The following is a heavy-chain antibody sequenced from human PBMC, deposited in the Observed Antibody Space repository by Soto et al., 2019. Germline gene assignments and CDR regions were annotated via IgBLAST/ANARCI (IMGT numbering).Heavy chain of an antibody. V-gene: IGHV4-59*08. CDR2: LYYSGST. CDR1: GGSLSTYY. Sequence: QVQLQESSPGLVKPSETLSLTCSVSGGSLSTYYWSWIRQPPGKGLEWIGFLYYSGSTKYNPFLNRRLTMSGDTSKNNCSLKLSAVTAADSAVYYCARHSCTNCPFDYWGQGALVTVSS. CDR3: ARHSCTNCPFDY. D-gene: IGHD2-2*01. J-gene: IGHJ4*02.